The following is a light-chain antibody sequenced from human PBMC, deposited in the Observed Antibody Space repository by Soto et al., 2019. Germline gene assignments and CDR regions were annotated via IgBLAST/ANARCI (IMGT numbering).Light chain of an antibody. Sequence: EIVLTQSPGTLSLSPGERATLSCRASQSVSSSYLAWYQQKPGQAPRLLISGASRRATGIPDRFSGSGSGTDFTLTISRLEPEDFAVYYCQHYGNSRTFGQGTKVEIK. CDR2: GAS. CDR1: QSVSSSY. V-gene: IGKV3-20*01. J-gene: IGKJ1*01. CDR3: QHYGNSRT.